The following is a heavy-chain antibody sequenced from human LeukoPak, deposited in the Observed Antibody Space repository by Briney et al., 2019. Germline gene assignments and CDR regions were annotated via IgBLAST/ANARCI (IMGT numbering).Heavy chain of an antibody. J-gene: IGHJ4*02. CDR3: ARDSSLGMD. CDR2: ISGSGVNT. V-gene: IGHV3-64*01. CDR1: GFTFSTYA. D-gene: IGHD1-26*01. Sequence: GGSLRLSCAASGFTFSTYAMYWVRQAPGKGLEYVSAISGSGVNTYYANSVKGRFTISRDNSKNTLYLQLGSLRAEDMTVYYCARDSSLGMDWGQGTLVTVSA.